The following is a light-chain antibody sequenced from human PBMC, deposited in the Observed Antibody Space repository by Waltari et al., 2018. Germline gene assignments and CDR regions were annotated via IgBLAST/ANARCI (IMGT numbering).Light chain of an antibody. CDR1: QDISKY. CDR3: QQYDNLPRT. V-gene: IGKV1-33*01. CDR2: DAS. Sequence: DIQMTPSPSSLSASVGDTVTITCQASQDISKYLNWYQQKPGKAPKLLIYDASNLETGVPSRFSGSGSGTDFTFTISSLQPEDIATYYCQQYDNLPRTFGQGTKVEIK. J-gene: IGKJ1*01.